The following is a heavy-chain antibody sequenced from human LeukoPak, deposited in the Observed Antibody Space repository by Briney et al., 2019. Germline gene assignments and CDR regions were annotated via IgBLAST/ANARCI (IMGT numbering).Heavy chain of an antibody. D-gene: IGHD5-12*01. CDR1: GFTVSSNY. CDR3: ARDLIGYSGYDYSDY. V-gene: IGHV3-11*01. CDR2: ISSSGSTI. Sequence: GGSLRLSCAASGFTVSSNYMSWIRQAPGKVLEWVSYISSSGSTIYYADSVKGRFTISRDNAKNQLYLQMNSLRAEDKAVYYCARDLIGYSGYDYSDYWGQGTLVTVSS. J-gene: IGHJ4*02.